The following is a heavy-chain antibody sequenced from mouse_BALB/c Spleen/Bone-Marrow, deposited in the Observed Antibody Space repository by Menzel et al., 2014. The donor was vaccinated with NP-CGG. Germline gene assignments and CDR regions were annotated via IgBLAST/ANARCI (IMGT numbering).Heavy chain of an antibody. V-gene: IGHV7-3*02. Sequence: EVKLVESGGGLVQPGGSLRLSCATSGFTFXDYYMSWVRQPLGKALEWLGFIRNKANGYTTEYSASVKGRFTISRDNSQSILYLQMNTLRAEDSATYYCARDGYDDYWGQGTTHTVSS. D-gene: IGHD2-2*01. CDR1: GFTFXDYY. J-gene: IGHJ2*01. CDR2: IRNKANGYTT. CDR3: ARDGYDDY.